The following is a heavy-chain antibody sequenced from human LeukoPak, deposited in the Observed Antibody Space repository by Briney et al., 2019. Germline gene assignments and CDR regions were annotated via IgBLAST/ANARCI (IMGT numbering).Heavy chain of an antibody. Sequence: GGSLRLSCAASGFTFSIYDLSWVRQAPGKGLECVSAIDRGVGSTYYAESVKGRFTISRDNSKNTMYLQMNNLRVDDTAVYYCHSDASGRPWGQGTLVSVSS. CDR1: GFTFSIYD. J-gene: IGHJ4*02. D-gene: IGHD3-10*01. V-gene: IGHV3-23*01. CDR3: HSDASGRP. CDR2: IDRGVGST.